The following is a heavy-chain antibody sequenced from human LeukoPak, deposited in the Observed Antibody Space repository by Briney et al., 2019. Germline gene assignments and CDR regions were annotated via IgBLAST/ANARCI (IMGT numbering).Heavy chain of an antibody. CDR1: GGSISSGTYY. Sequence: PSQTLSLTCTVSGGSISSGTYYWTWIRQPAGKGLEWIGRIYTTGSTNYNPSLKGRVTMSTDTSKNQFSLKLSSVTAADTAVYYCARVTTGGYYNCWGQGTLVTVSS. V-gene: IGHV4-61*02. CDR2: IYTTGST. D-gene: IGHD3-22*01. CDR3: ARVTTGGYYNC. J-gene: IGHJ4*02.